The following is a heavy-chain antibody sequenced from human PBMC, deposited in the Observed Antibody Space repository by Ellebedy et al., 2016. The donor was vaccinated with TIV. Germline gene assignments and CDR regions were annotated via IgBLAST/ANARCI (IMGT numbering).Heavy chain of an antibody. CDR2: INPSGGST. D-gene: IGHD1-20*01. CDR1: GYTFTSYY. Sequence: ASVKVSXKASGYTFTSYYMHWVRQAPGQGLEWMGIINPSGGSTSYAQKFQGRVTMTRDTSTSTVYMELSSLRSEDTAVYYCATVKSHNLRWFDPWGQGTLVTVSS. V-gene: IGHV1-46*01. J-gene: IGHJ5*02. CDR3: ATVKSHNLRWFDP.